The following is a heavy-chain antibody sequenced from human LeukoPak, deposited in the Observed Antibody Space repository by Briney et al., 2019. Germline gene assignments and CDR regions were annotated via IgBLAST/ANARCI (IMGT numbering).Heavy chain of an antibody. CDR3: ERDYGGNSGWFDH. CDR1: GYTLTNYD. Sequence: ASVKVSCKSSGYTLTNYDINWVRQPTAQGLEWKGWITPKSGEPGYAETFQGRATMTRDTSIHTAYTALSSLTYEDTAVYSCERDYGGNSGWFDHWGQGTLVTVSS. V-gene: IGHV1-8*01. J-gene: IGHJ5*02. D-gene: IGHD4-23*01. CDR2: ITPKSGEP.